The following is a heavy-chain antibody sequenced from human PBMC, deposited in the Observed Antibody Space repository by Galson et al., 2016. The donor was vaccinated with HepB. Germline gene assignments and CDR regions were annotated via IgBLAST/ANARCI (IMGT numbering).Heavy chain of an antibody. V-gene: IGHV3-33*01. Sequence: SLRLSCAASGFTFSSYGMHWVRQAPGQGLEWMAFISHDGGTTPHAHPVRGRVTISRDNFKNTLYLEMDSLRVEDTALYYCARDPPQASGGHYSLDLWGQGTLVTVSS. J-gene: IGHJ5*02. CDR1: GFTFSSYG. CDR2: ISHDGGTT. D-gene: IGHD2-15*01. CDR3: ARDPPQASGGHYSLDL.